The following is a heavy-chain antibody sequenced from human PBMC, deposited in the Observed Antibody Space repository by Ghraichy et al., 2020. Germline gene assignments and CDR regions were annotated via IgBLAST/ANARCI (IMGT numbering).Heavy chain of an antibody. CDR2: ISGSGGST. CDR3: AKERDYYDSTVSRSVGFDP. Sequence: GGSLRLSCAASGFTFNKYAMNWVRQAPGKGLEWVSGISGSGGSTYYADSVKGRFTISRDSSKNTLYLQMDTLRAEDTAIYYCAKERDYYDSTVSRSVGFDPWGQGALVTVSS. J-gene: IGHJ5*02. D-gene: IGHD3-22*01. CDR1: GFTFNKYA. V-gene: IGHV3-23*01.